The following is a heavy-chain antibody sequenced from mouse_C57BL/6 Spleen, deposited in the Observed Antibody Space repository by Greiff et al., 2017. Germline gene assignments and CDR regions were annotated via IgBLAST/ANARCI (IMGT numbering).Heavy chain of an antibody. Sequence: QVQLQQSGAELAKPGASVKLSCKASGYTFTSYWMHWVKQRPGQGLEWIGYINPSSGYTKYNQKFKDKATLTADKSSSTAYMQLSSLTYEDSAVYYCARSYYDYDLYFDVWGTGTTVTVSS. CDR2: INPSSGYT. CDR1: GYTFTSYW. CDR3: ARSYYDYDLYFDV. J-gene: IGHJ1*03. V-gene: IGHV1-7*01. D-gene: IGHD2-4*01.